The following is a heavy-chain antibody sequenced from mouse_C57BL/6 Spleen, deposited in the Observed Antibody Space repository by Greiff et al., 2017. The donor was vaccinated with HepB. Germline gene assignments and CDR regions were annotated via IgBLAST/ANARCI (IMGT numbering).Heavy chain of an antibody. CDR2: IYPGDGDT. J-gene: IGHJ2*01. CDR1: GYAFSSSW. D-gene: IGHD1-1*01. V-gene: IGHV1-82*01. CDR3: ARSRGLLRYFDD. Sequence: VQLQQSGPELVKPGASVKISCKASGYAFSSSWMNWVKQRPGKGLEWIGRIYPGDGDTNYNGKFKGKATLTADKSSSTAYMQLSSLTSEDSAVYFCARSRGLLRYFDDWGQVTTLTVAS.